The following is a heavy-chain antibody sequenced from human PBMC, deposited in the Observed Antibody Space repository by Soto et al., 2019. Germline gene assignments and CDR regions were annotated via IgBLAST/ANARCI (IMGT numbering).Heavy chain of an antibody. CDR3: AREIPTNYDILTGYYPQGMDV. V-gene: IGHV4-31*03. CDR1: GGSTSSGGYY. D-gene: IGHD3-9*01. CDR2: IYYSGST. J-gene: IGHJ6*02. Sequence: SETLSLTCTVSGGSTSSGGYYWSWIRQHPGKGLEWIGYIYYSGSTYYNPSLKSRVTISVDTSKNQFPLKLSSVTAADTAVYYCAREIPTNYDILTGYYPQGMDVWGQGTTVTVSS.